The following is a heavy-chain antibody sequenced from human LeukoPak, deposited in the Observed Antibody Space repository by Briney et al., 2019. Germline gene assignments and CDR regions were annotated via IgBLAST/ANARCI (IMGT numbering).Heavy chain of an antibody. D-gene: IGHD3-10*01. Sequence: GGSLRLSCAASGFTFSGSALHWVRQASGKGLEWVGRIRSTANGYATAYAASVRGRFTISRDDSKNTAYLQMDSLKTEDTAVYYCTGNYYGSGSYADFDYWGQGTLVAVSS. J-gene: IGHJ4*02. CDR3: TGNYYGSGSYADFDY. CDR1: GFTFSGSA. CDR2: IRSTANGYAT. V-gene: IGHV3-73*01.